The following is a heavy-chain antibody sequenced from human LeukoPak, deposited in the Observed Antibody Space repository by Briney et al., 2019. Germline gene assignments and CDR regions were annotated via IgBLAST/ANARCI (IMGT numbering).Heavy chain of an antibody. CDR3: ARDGGYSGSSLFDC. J-gene: IGHJ4*02. V-gene: IGHV3-48*03. CDR1: GFTFSSYE. CDR2: ISSSGTTI. D-gene: IGHD1-26*01. Sequence: GGSLRLSCVASGFTFSSYEMNWVRQAPGKGLEWVSYISSSGTTIYYVDSVRGRFTISRDNAKNSVYLQMNSLKAEDTAVYYCARDGGYSGSSLFDCWGQGTLVTVSS.